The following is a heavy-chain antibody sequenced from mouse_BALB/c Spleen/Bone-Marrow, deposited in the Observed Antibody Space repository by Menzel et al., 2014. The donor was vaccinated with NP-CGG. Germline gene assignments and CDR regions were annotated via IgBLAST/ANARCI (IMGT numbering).Heavy chain of an antibody. CDR3: VYGNFRYAIDY. CDR2: ISSGSSTI. V-gene: IGHV5-17*02. CDR1: GFTFSSSG. J-gene: IGHJ4*01. Sequence: EVKLMESGGGLVQPGGSRKLSCAASGFTFSSSGMHWVRQAPEKGLEWVAYISSGSSTIYYADTVKGRFTISRDNPKNTLFLQMTSLRSEDTAMYYCVYGNFRYAIDYWGQGTSVTVPS. D-gene: IGHD2-1*01.